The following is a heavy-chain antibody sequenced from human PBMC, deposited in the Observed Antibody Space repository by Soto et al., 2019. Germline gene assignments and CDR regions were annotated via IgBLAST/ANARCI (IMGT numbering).Heavy chain of an antibody. D-gene: IGHD6-6*01. V-gene: IGHV3-23*01. CDR3: AKDFSPIAVRPTFDH. CDR1: GFTFGSYT. CDR2: ISGSGDRT. Sequence: PGGSLRLSCEASGFTFGSYTMSWGRQAPGKGLEWVSSISGSGDRTYYADAVKGRVTISRGSSKNTLYVQMNSGGAEDTAVYYCAKDFSPIAVRPTFDHWGQGTVVTVS. J-gene: IGHJ4*02.